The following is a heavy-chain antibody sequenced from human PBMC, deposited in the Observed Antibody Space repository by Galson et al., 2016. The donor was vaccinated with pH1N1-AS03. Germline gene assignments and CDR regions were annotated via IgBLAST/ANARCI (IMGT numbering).Heavy chain of an antibody. CDR2: IKHAGSEK. CDR3: ERGKEFWSGYPDDAFDI. D-gene: IGHD3-3*01. Sequence: SLRLSCAASGFTFNNYWMSWVRQAPGKGLEWVANIKHAGSEKYSVDSVKGRFTISRDNAKNSLYLQMTSLRAEDTAVYYCERGKEFWSGYPDDAFDIWGQGTMVTVSS. CDR1: GFTFNNYW. V-gene: IGHV3-7*03. J-gene: IGHJ3*02.